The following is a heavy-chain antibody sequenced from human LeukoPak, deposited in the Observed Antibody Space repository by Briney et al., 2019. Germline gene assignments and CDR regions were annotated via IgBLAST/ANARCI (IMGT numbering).Heavy chain of an antibody. V-gene: IGHV4-30-2*01. D-gene: IGHD3-10*01. CDR2: IYHSGST. CDR3: ARAHGALHRYYGMDV. J-gene: IGHJ6*02. Sequence: SETLSLTCTVSGGSISSYSWSWIRQPPGKGLEWIGYIYHSGSTYYNPSLKSRVTISVDRSKNQFSLKLSSVTAADTAVYYCARAHGALHRYYGMDVWGQGTTVTVSS. CDR1: GGSISSYS.